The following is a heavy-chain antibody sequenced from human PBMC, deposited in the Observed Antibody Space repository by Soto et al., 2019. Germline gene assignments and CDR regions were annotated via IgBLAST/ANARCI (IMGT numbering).Heavy chain of an antibody. J-gene: IGHJ3*02. CDR3: ASRGSGSYTGDAFDI. Sequence: SETLSLTCTVSGGSVSSGSYYWSWIRQPPGKGLEWIGYIYYSGSTNYNPSLKSRVTISVDTSKNQFSLKLSSVTAADTAVYYCASRGSGSYTGDAFDIWGQGTMVTVSS. D-gene: IGHD1-26*01. CDR1: GGSVSSGSYY. CDR2: IYYSGST. V-gene: IGHV4-61*01.